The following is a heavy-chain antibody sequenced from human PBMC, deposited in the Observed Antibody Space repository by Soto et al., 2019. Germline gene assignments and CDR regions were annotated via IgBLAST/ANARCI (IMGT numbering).Heavy chain of an antibody. CDR2: ISSSGSKI. V-gene: IGHV3-11*01. J-gene: IGHJ4*02. Sequence: GGSLRLACAASGFSFTDYYMSWIRQAPGKGLEWVSYISSSGSKIYYADYVKGRFTISSDNAKNSLYLQMNSLRAEDTAVYYCARGQRPFVTSYYGYWGQGTLVTVSS. CDR3: ARGQRPFVTSYYGY. D-gene: IGHD2-21*01. CDR1: GFSFTDYY.